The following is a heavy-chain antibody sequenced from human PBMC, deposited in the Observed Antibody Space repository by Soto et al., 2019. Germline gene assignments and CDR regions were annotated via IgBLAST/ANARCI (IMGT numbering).Heavy chain of an antibody. D-gene: IGHD3-3*01. CDR1: GYTFTSYG. CDR3: ARDRFLEGLPTNERERDYYYYGXDV. V-gene: IGHV1-18*01. CDR2: ISAYNGNT. J-gene: IGHJ6*02. Sequence: VQLVQSGAEVKKPGASVKVSCKASGYTFTSYGISWVRQAPGQGLEWMGWISAYNGNTNYAQKLQGRVTMTTDTATSTAYMELRSLRSYDTAVYYCARDRFLEGLPTNERERDYYYYGXDVXGQXTT.